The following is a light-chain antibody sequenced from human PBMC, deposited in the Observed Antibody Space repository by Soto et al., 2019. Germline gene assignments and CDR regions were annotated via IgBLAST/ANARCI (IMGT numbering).Light chain of an antibody. CDR2: EVI. V-gene: IGLV2-14*01. CDR1: RSDVGGYHY. CDR3: SSSTSSNTFV. Sequence: QSVLTQPRSVSGSPGQSVSISCTGTRSDVGGYHYVSWYQHHPGKAPELIIHEVINRSSGVSTRFSGSKAGNTASLTISGLQAEDEADYYCSSSTSSNTFVFGTGTKV. J-gene: IGLJ1*01.